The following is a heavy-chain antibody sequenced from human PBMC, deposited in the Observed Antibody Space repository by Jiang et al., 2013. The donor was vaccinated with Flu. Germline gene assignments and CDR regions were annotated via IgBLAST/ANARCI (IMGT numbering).Heavy chain of an antibody. CDR2: INPSGGST. V-gene: IGHV1-46*01. CDR3: ARARQSYDFSTFDY. J-gene: IGHJ4*02. Sequence: GQGLEWMGIINPSGGSTSYAQKFQGRVTMTRDTSTSTVYMELSSLRSGDTAVYYCARARQSYDFSTFDYWGQGTLVTVSS. D-gene: IGHD3-3*01.